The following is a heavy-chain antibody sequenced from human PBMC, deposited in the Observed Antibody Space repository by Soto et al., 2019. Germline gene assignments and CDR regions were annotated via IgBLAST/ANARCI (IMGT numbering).Heavy chain of an antibody. Sequence: QVQLQESGPGLVKPSGTLSLTCAVSGVSISSHDWWTWVRQPPGKGLEWFGESHQSGNTNYNSSPESRVTISLDKSKNQLSLQQSSVTVADTAVYYGATRDSGRLYWGQGTLVTVSS. J-gene: IGHJ4*02. CDR1: GVSISSHDW. CDR2: SHQSGNT. D-gene: IGHD6-13*01. V-gene: IGHV4-4*02. CDR3: ATRDSGRLY.